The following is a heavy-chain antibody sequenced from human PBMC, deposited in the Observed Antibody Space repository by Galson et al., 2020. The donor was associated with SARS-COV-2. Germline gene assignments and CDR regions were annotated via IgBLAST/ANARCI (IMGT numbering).Heavy chain of an antibody. J-gene: IGHJ4*02. V-gene: IGHV3-66*02. CDR2: IYSGGST. D-gene: IGHD5-18*01. Sequence: GESLKISCAASGFTVSSNYMSWVRQAPGKGLEWVSVIYSGGSTYYADSVQGRFTISRDNSKNTLYLQMNSLRAEDTAVSYCARDSSVTRGYGYGYDLVYWGQGTPVTVSS. CDR3: ARDSSVTRGYGYGYDLVY. CDR1: GFTVSSNY.